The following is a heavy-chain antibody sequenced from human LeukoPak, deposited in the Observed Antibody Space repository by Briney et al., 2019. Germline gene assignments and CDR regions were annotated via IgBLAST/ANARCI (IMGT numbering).Heavy chain of an antibody. CDR3: VKGIRGYYYNMDV. CDR2: IRGSGGST. CDR1: GFTVSTYA. J-gene: IGHJ6*02. Sequence: PGGSLRLSCAASGFTVSTYAMSWVRQAPGKGLEWVSAIRGSGGSTFYADSVEGRFTISRDKSKNTLYLQMNSLRAEDTAVYYCVKGIRGYYYNMDVWGQGTTVTVSS. V-gene: IGHV3-23*01.